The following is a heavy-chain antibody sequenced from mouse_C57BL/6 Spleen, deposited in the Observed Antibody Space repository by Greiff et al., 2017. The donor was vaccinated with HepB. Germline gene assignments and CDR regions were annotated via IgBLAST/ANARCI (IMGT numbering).Heavy chain of an antibody. CDR3: TRRGYSNYDWYFDV. J-gene: IGHJ1*03. D-gene: IGHD2-5*01. CDR2: IDPETGGT. Sequence: VKLMESGAELVRPGASVTLSCKASGYTFTDYEMHWVKQTPVHGLEWIGAIDPETGGTAYNQKFKGKAILTADKSSSTAYMELRSLTSEDSAVYYCTRRGYSNYDWYFDVWGTGTTVTVSS. V-gene: IGHV1-15*01. CDR1: GYTFTDYE.